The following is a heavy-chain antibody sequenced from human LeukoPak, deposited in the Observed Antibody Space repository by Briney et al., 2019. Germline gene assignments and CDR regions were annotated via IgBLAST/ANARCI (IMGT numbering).Heavy chain of an antibody. Sequence: ASVKVSFKASGYTLTRYNMHWVRQAPGQGLEWMGWIHSNSGSASNTHKFQGRVTMSRDTSISPAYMELSKLRADDPAMWYCARSVVGKLELLRSFDPWGQGTLVTVSS. D-gene: IGHD1-7*01. J-gene: IGHJ5*02. CDR1: GYTLTRYN. CDR2: IHSNSGSA. V-gene: IGHV1-2*07. CDR3: ARSVVGKLELLRSFDP.